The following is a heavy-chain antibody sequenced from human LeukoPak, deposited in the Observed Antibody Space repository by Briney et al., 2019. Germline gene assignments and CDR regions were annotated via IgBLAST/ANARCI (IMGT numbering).Heavy chain of an antibody. CDR2: VYTAGST. CDR3: ARGYSSNWNYFDY. D-gene: IGHD6-13*01. J-gene: IGHJ4*02. CDR1: ALTLRNNH. V-gene: IGHV3-53*01. Sequence: GRSLRLSCAASALTLRNNHMPWVRQAPGKGLEWVSVVYTAGSTYYADSVKGRFTISRDNSKNTVYLQMNSLRVGDTAVYYCARGYSSNWNYFDYWGQGILVTVSS.